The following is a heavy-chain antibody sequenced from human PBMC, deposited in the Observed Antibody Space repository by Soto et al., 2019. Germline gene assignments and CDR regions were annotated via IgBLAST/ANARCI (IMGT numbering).Heavy chain of an antibody. CDR2: IYHSGST. D-gene: IGHD1-26*01. CDR1: GGSISSANW. CDR3: ASHLGPTRGPFDF. V-gene: IGHV4-4*02. J-gene: IGHJ4*02. Sequence: QVQLQESGPGLVKPSGTLSLTCAVSGGSISSANWWNLVRQPPGKGLEWIGDIYHSGSTNYNPSLQSRLTISVDKSKNQFSLRLSSVTAAGTAVYYCASHLGPTRGPFDFWGQGTLVTVSS.